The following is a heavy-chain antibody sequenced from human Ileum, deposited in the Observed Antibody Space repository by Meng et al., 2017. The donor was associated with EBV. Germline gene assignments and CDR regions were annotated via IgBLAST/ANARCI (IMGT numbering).Heavy chain of an antibody. Sequence: ELGPVWLQPSGTLSVTLTCSGVSISTSSSFWGWNRQTPGKGLEWIGSFHYNGGTAYNPSLQSRVTMSVDTSKNQFSLRLTSVTAADTAVYYCAKEQDDGDRGIHRIDSWGQGTLVTVSS. CDR2: FHYNGGT. CDR3: AKEQDDGDRGIHRIDS. CDR1: GVSISTSSSF. D-gene: IGHD5-18*01. J-gene: IGHJ5*01. V-gene: IGHV4-39*07.